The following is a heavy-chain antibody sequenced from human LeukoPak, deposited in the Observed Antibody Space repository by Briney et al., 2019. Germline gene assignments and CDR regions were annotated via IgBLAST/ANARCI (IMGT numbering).Heavy chain of an antibody. CDR2: IYPDDSDT. CDR3: ARVAKYYYGSGSYRPHYFDY. J-gene: IGHJ4*02. CDR1: GYSFTTYW. D-gene: IGHD3-10*01. V-gene: IGHV5-51*01. Sequence: GESLKISCKGSGYSFTTYWIGWVRQTPGKGLEWMGIIYPDDSDTRYRPSFQGQVTISADKSITTAYLQWSSLKASDTAMYYCARVAKYYYGSGSYRPHYFDYWGQGTLVTVSS.